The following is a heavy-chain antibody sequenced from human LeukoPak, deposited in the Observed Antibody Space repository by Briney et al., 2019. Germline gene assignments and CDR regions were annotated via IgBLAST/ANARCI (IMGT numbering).Heavy chain of an antibody. J-gene: IGHJ3*02. CDR2: IYYSGST. V-gene: IGHV4-59*08. CDR3: ARLTDLGLPDAFDI. CDR1: GGSISGYF. Sequence: SETLSLTCIVSGGSISGYFWSWIRQPPGKGLEWIGFIYYSGSTNYNPSLKSRVTISVGTSKNQFSLNLSSVTAADTAVYYCARLTDLGLPDAFDIWGRGTLVTVSS. D-gene: IGHD4/OR15-4a*01.